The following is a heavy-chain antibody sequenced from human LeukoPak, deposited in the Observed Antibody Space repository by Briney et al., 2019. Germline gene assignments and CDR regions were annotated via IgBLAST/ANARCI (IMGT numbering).Heavy chain of an antibody. D-gene: IGHD6-13*01. CDR2: ISSSSSFI. Sequence: GGSLRLSCAASGFTFSTSWMNWVRQAPGKGLEWVSFISSSSSFIYYADSVKGRFTISRDNAKNSLYLQMNSLRAEDTAVYYCARDPGYTSSWHYWGQGTLVIVSS. J-gene: IGHJ4*02. CDR3: ARDPGYTSSWHY. CDR1: GFTFSTSW. V-gene: IGHV3-21*01.